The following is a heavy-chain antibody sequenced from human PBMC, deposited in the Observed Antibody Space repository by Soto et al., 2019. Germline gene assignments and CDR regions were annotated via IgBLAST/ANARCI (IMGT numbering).Heavy chain of an antibody. CDR2: INAGNGNT. J-gene: IGHJ6*03. CDR1: GYTFTSYA. V-gene: IGHV1-3*01. CDR3: ARDRYCTNGVCGYMDV. D-gene: IGHD2-8*01. Sequence: ASVKVSCKASGYTFTSYAMHWVRPAPGQRPEWMGWINAGNGNTKYSQKFQGRVTITRDTSASTAYMELSSLRSEDTAVYYCARDRYCTNGVCGYMDVWGKGTTVTVSS.